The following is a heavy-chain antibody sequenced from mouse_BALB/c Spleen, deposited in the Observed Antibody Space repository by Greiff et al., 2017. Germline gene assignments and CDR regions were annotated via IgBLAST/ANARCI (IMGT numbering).Heavy chain of an antibody. CDR3: ARREGWFAY. CDR2: IDPSDSYT. CDR1: GYTFTSYW. V-gene: IGHV1-69*02. J-gene: IGHJ3*01. Sequence: QVQLQQSGAELVKPGASVKLSCKASGYTFTSYWMHWVKQRPGQGLEWIGEIDPSDSYTNYNQKFKGKATLTVDKSSSTAYMQLSSLTSEDSAVYYCARREGWFAYWGQGTLVTVSA.